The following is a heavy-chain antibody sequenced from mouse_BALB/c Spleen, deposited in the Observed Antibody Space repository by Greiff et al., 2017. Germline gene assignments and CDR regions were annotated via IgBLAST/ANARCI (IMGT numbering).Heavy chain of an antibody. V-gene: IGHV5-6-5*01. J-gene: IGHJ3*01. CDR3: ARVDDYEFAY. CDR1: GFTFSSYA. D-gene: IGHD2-4*01. CDR2: ISSGGST. Sequence: EVMLVESGGGLVKPGGSLKLSCAASGFTFSSYAMSWVRQTPEKRLEWVASISSGGSTYYPDSVKGRFTISRDNARIILYLQMSSLRSEDTAMYYCARVDDYEFAYWGQGTLVTVSA.